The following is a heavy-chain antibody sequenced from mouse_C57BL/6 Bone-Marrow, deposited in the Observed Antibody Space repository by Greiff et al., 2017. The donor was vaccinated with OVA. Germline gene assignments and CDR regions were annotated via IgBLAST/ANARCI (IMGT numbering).Heavy chain of an antibody. CDR1: GFNIKDDY. D-gene: IGHD1-3*01. V-gene: IGHV14-4*01. Sequence: VQLQQSGAELVRPGASVKLSCTASGFNIKDDYMHWVKQRPEQGLEWLGWIDPENGDTEYASKFQGKATITADTSSNTAYLQLSSLTSEDTAVYYCTTYAQGFAYWGQGTLVTVSA. CDR2: IDPENGDT. J-gene: IGHJ3*01. CDR3: TTYAQGFAY.